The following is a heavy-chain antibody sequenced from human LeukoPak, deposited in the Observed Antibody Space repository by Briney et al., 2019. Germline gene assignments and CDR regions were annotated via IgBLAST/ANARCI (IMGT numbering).Heavy chain of an antibody. Sequence: PSETLSLTCTVSGGSISSSSYYWGWIRQPPGKGLEWIGSIYYSGSTYYNPSLKSRVTISVDTSKNQFSLKLSSVTAADTAVYYCARRSHIGGAFDIWGQGTMVTVSS. D-gene: IGHD1-26*01. J-gene: IGHJ3*02. CDR1: GGSISSSSYY. CDR2: IYYSGST. CDR3: ARRSHIGGAFDI. V-gene: IGHV4-39*01.